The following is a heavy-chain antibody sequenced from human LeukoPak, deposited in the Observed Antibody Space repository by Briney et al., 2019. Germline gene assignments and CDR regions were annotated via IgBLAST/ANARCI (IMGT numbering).Heavy chain of an antibody. Sequence: AGSLRLSCAASGFTVSSNYMSWVRQAPGKGLEWVSVFYGGGRAYYADSVKGRFTISRDNFKNTLYLQMNSVRPEDTAVYYCARAGWLRFTTTEELDLDVWGQGTTVTVSS. CDR3: ARAGWLRFTTTEELDLDV. J-gene: IGHJ6*02. D-gene: IGHD5-12*01. V-gene: IGHV3-53*01. CDR2: FYGGGRA. CDR1: GFTVSSNY.